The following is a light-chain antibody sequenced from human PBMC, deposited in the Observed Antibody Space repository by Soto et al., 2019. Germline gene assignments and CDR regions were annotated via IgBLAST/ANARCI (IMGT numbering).Light chain of an antibody. J-gene: IGLJ1*01. V-gene: IGLV2-14*01. CDR3: SSYSTSSTLYV. Sequence: QSALTQPASVSGSPGQSITISCTGTSTDVGGYNYVSWYQQHPGKVPKLMIYEVSNRPSGISNRFSGSKSGNTASLTISGLQAEDEADYYCSSYSTSSTLYVSGTGTKLTVL. CDR1: STDVGGYNY. CDR2: EVS.